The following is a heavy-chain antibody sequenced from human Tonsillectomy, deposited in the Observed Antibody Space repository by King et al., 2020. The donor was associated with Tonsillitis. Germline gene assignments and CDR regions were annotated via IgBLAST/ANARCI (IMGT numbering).Heavy chain of an antibody. CDR3: APVALHPYPSAFRYFLH. V-gene: IGHV1-2*02. CDR2: INPDSGDT. D-gene: IGHD1-26*01. CDR1: GYTFTGHY. J-gene: IGHJ1*01. Sequence: VQLVESGSQVKKPGASVTVSCQTSGYTFTGHYLYWVRQAPGQGLEWMGWINPDSGDTNHAQKFQGRVAMTRATSISTAYMRLSSLRPDDTAVYYCAPVALHPYPSAFRYFLHFVQCTQVTVSS.